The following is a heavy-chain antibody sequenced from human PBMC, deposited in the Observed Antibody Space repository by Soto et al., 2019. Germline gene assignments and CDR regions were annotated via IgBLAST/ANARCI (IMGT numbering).Heavy chain of an antibody. CDR3: AKEVSLGSTVDLGY. CDR2: ISGSGGST. J-gene: IGHJ4*02. D-gene: IGHD7-27*01. CDR1: GFTFSIFA. V-gene: IGHV3-23*01. Sequence: XGSLILSCSAAGFTFSIFAMSWVRQSPGKGLEWVSTISGSGGSTYYADAVKGRFSISRDNSMGTLYLQMKSLRVEDTAIYYCAKEVSLGSTVDLGYWGQGTLVTVSS.